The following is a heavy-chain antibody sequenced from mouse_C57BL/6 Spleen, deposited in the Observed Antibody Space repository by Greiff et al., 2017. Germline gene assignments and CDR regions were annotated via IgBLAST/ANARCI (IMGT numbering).Heavy chain of an antibody. CDR3: ASLYGNYSYAMDY. V-gene: IGHV5-4*01. CDR1: GFTFSSYA. Sequence: EVQGVESGGGLVKPGGSLKLSCAASGFTFSSYAMSWVRQTPEKRLEWVATISDGGSYTYYPDNVKGRLPISRDNAKNNLYLQMSHLKSEDTAMYYCASLYGNYSYAMDYWGQGTSVTVSS. J-gene: IGHJ4*01. D-gene: IGHD2-1*01. CDR2: ISDGGSYT.